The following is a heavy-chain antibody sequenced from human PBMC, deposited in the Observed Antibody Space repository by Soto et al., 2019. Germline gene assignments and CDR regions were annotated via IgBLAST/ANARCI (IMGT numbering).Heavy chain of an antibody. V-gene: IGHV1-18*01. D-gene: IGHD3-22*01. CDR1: GYTFASYG. CDR3: ARDQMIASNWFDP. CDR2: ISAYNGDT. Sequence: ASVKVSCKASGYTFASYGVSWVRQAPGQGLEWMGWISAYNGDTIYAQRLQGRVSLTTDTPTSTASMELRSLRSDDTAVYYCARDQMIASNWFDPWGQGTLVTVSS. J-gene: IGHJ5*02.